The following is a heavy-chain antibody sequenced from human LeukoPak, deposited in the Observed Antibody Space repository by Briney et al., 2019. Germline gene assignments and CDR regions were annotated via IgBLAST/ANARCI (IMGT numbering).Heavy chain of an antibody. CDR1: GYTFSSHD. J-gene: IGHJ4*02. CDR2: IIPILGIA. D-gene: IGHD1-26*01. Sequence: SVTVSCKASGYTFSSHDINWVRQAPGQGLEWMGRIIPILGIANYAQKFQGRVTITADKSTSTAYMELSSLRSEDTAVYYCARDQSGSSIDYWGQGTLVTVSS. V-gene: IGHV1-69*04. CDR3: ARDQSGSSIDY.